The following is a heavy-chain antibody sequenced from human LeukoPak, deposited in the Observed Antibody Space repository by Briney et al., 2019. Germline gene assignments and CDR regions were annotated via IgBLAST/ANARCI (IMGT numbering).Heavy chain of an antibody. CDR1: GGSISSYY. Sequence: SETLSLTCTVSGGSISSYYWSWIRQPPGKGLEWTGYIYYSGSTNYNPSLKSRVTISVDTSKNQFSLKLSSVTAADTAVYYCAREVRGTGGDYYYYYMDVWGKGTTVTVSS. CDR3: AREVRGTGGDYYYYYMDV. CDR2: IYYSGST. V-gene: IGHV4-59*01. J-gene: IGHJ6*03. D-gene: IGHD1-1*01.